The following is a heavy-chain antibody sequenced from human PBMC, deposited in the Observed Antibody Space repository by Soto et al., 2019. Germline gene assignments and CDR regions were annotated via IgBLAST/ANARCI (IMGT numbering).Heavy chain of an antibody. V-gene: IGHV3-23*01. CDR3: AKTAHNWNPQYNYYYGMDV. Sequence: GSLRLSCAASGFTFSSYAMSWVRQAPGKGLEWVSAIRGSGDSTYYADSVKGRFTVSRENSKNTLYLQMNSLRAEDTAVYYCAKTAHNWNPQYNYYYGMDVWGQGTTVTVSS. J-gene: IGHJ6*02. D-gene: IGHD1-20*01. CDR1: GFTFSSYA. CDR2: IRGSGDST.